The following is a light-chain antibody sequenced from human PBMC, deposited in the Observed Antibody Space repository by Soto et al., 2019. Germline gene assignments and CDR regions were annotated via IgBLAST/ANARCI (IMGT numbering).Light chain of an antibody. CDR2: GAS. J-gene: IGKJ5*01. CDR3: QQYNDWPLT. CDR1: QSVSSI. V-gene: IGKV3-15*01. Sequence: EIVMTQSPATLSVSPGERATLSCRASQSVSSILAWYQQRPGQAPRLLIYGASTRATDIPASFSGSGSGTEFTLTISGLQSEDFAVYYCQQYNDWPLTFGQGTRLQI.